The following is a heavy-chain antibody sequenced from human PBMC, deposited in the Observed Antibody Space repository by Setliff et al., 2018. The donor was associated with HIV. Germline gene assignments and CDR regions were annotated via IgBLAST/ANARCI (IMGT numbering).Heavy chain of an antibody. V-gene: IGHV3-48*03. CDR2: ISSSGNTI. D-gene: IGHD2-21*02. CDR3: AKCGDVTCYSASWYFDY. Sequence: GSLRLSCAASGFTFRSYEMNWVRQAPGKGLEWLSYISSSGNTIYYTDSLKGRFTISRDNARSSLYLEMNSLRAEDTAVYYCAKCGDVTCYSASWYFDYWGKGTAVTVSS. CDR1: GFTFRSYE. J-gene: IGHJ4*03.